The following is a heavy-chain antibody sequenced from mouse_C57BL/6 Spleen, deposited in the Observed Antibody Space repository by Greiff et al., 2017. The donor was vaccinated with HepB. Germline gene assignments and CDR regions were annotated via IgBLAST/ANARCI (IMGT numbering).Heavy chain of an antibody. CDR1: GFNIKNPY. V-gene: IGHV14-3*01. Sequence: VQLQQSVAELVRPGASVKLSCTASGFNIKNPYMHWVKQRPEQGLEWIGRIDPANGNTKYAPKFQGKATITADTSSNTAYLQLSSLTSEDTAIYYCAPSTMVTTRAFAYWGQGTLVTVSA. D-gene: IGHD2-2*01. CDR2: IDPANGNT. CDR3: APSTMVTTRAFAY. J-gene: IGHJ3*01.